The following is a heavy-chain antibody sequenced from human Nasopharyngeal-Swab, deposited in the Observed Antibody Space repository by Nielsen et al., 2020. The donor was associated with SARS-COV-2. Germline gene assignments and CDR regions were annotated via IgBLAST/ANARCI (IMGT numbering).Heavy chain of an antibody. V-gene: IGHV3-30-3*01. J-gene: IGHJ4*02. CDR3: ASNGIRFLEWLLAQPLDY. Sequence: CQLPGTGQQWVAVISYDGSNKYYADSVKGRFTISRDNSKNTLYLQMNSLRAEDTAVYYCASNGIRFLEWLLAQPLDYWGQGTLVTVSS. CDR2: ISYDGSNK. D-gene: IGHD3-3*01.